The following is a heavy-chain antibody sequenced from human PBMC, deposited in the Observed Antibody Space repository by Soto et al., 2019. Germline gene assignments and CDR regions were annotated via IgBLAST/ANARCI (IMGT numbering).Heavy chain of an antibody. CDR2: IGGSGRTT. V-gene: IGHV3-23*01. Sequence: EVQLLESGGGLVPPGGSLSLSCAASAVTFNNYAMSWVRQAPGKGLEWVSGIGGSGRTTYYADYVKGRFTISRDNSNNTLFLQMNSLRAEDTAVYYCAKSRYSDSSGDFYDYWGQGTLVTFSS. CDR1: AVTFNNYA. J-gene: IGHJ4*02. CDR3: AKSRYSDSSGDFYDY. D-gene: IGHD3-22*01.